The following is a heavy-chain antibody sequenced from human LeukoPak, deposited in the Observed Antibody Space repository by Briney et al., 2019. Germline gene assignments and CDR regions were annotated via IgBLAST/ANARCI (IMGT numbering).Heavy chain of an antibody. V-gene: IGHV4-38-2*01. CDR1: GYSMSSGYY. CDR3: AGQGQSDYLDP. CDR2: IYHSGSN. D-gene: IGHD4-11*01. Sequence: SGTLSLTCAVSGYSMSSGYYWGWIRPPPGKGLEWIGSIYHSGSNYYNPSLKSRVTILVDTSKNQFSLKLSSVTAADTAVYYCAGQGQSDYLDPWGQGTLVTVSS. J-gene: IGHJ5*02.